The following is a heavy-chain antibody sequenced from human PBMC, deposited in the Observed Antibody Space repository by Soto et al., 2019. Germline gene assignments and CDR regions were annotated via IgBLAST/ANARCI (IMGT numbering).Heavy chain of an antibody. CDR2: LRHDGGDI. V-gene: IGHV3-30*02. Sequence: QVQVVESGGGVVQPGRSLKLSCAVSGFTSSYFLHWVRQAPGKGLEWVALLRHDGGDIKYADSVKGRFTISRDNSKKTLYLQMNNLRPEDTAVYYCVKESKVYDTDPSAAFDIWGQGTVVTVSS. D-gene: IGHD3-9*01. CDR3: VKESKVYDTDPSAAFDI. J-gene: IGHJ3*02. CDR1: GFTSSYF.